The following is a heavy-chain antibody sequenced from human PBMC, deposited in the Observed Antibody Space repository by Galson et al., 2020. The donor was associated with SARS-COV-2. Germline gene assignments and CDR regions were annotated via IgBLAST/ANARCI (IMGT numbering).Heavy chain of an antibody. J-gene: IGHJ1*01. CDR2: LNNRGDDT. CDR1: GFTFSNYA. Sequence: GESLKISCAASGFTFSNYAMAWVRQAPGKGLEWVSLLNNRGDDTYHADSVRGRFTISRDNSRDTLYLQMNNLRAEDTAVYYCAKEGGTGWATDYFQHWGQGTLVTVSS. CDR3: AKEGGTGWATDYFQH. D-gene: IGHD6-19*01. V-gene: IGHV3-23*01.